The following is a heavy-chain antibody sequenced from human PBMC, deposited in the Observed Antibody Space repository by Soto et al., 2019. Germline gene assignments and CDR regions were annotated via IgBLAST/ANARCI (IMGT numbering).Heavy chain of an antibody. J-gene: IGHJ4*02. CDR3: ARRSWRGRADY. CDR2: IGGSGGDT. Sequence: LRLSCAATGFTFSSYAMSWVRQAPGKGLEWVSGIGGSGGDTYYADSVKGRFTVSRDNAENTLYLQLNSLRAEDTAIYYCARRSWRGRADYWGQGILVTVSS. V-gene: IGHV3-23*01. CDR1: GFTFSSYA. D-gene: IGHD3-10*01.